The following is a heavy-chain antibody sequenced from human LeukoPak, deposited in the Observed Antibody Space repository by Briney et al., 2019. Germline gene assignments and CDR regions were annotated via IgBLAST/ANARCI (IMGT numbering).Heavy chain of an antibody. V-gene: IGHV4-39*07. D-gene: IGHD3-10*01. CDR1: GGSISSYY. CDR3: ARGPRITMVRGAYYYYGMDV. J-gene: IGHJ6*02. CDR2: IYHSGST. Sequence: SETLSLTCTVSGGSISSYYWSWIRQPPGKGLEWIGSIYHSGSTYYNPSLKSRVTISVDTSKNQFSLKLSSVTAADTAVYYCARGPRITMVRGAYYYYGMDVWGQGTTVTVSS.